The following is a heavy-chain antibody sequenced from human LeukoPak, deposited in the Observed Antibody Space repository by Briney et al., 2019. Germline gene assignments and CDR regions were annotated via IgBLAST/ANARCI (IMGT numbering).Heavy chain of an antibody. CDR1: GFTFSSYA. Sequence: GGSLRLSCAASGFTFSSYAMHWVRQAPGKGLEWVAVISYDGSNKYYADSVKGQFTIFRDNFKNTLYLQMNSLRAEDTAVYYCAKAEGSDFWSGYDAFDIWGQGTLVTVSS. V-gene: IGHV3-30-3*01. D-gene: IGHD3-3*01. CDR2: ISYDGSNK. CDR3: AKAEGSDFWSGYDAFDI. J-gene: IGHJ3*02.